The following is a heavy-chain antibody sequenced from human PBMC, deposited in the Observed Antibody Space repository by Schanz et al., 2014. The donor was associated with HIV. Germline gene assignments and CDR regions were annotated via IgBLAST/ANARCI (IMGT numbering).Heavy chain of an antibody. D-gene: IGHD3-10*01. CDR3: VKRGSEAYSDTWFADS. V-gene: IGHV3-30*03. CDR2: ISYDGSNK. J-gene: IGHJ4*02. CDR1: GFSFRTHG. Sequence: QVQLVESGGDVVQPEGSLRLSCEASGFSFRTHGMHWVRQTPSKGLEWVAVISYDGSNKYYADSVKGRFTISRDNSEDTLYLQMNSLGVDDSAMYYCVKRGSEAYSDTWFADSWGQGTLVTVSS.